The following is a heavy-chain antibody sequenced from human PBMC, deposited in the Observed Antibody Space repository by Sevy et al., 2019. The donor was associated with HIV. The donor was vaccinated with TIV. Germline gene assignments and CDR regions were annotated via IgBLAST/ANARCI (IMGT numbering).Heavy chain of an antibody. CDR1: GYTFSSYG. D-gene: IGHD3-10*01. CDR2: ISGYNGNT. V-gene: IGHV1-18*01. J-gene: IGHJ4*02. Sequence: ASVKVSCKASGYTFSSYGISWVRQAPGQGLEWMGWISGYNGNTKYVEKIQGRVTMTIDTVTSTAYMELRSLRSDDTAIYYCARDRSHYGSGSYYNPLDYWGQGISVTVSS. CDR3: ARDRSHYGSGSYYNPLDY.